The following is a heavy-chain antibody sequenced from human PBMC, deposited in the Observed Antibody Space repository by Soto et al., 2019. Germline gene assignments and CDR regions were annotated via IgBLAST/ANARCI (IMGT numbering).Heavy chain of an antibody. D-gene: IGHD2-21*01. CDR3: AKDPSQLLLGFFDY. J-gene: IGHJ4*02. CDR1: GFTFSSYG. V-gene: IGHV3-30*18. Sequence: QVQLVESGGGVVQPGRSLRLSCAASGFTFSSYGMHWVRQAPGKGLEWVAVISYDGSNKYYADSVKGRFTISRDNSKNTLYLQMNSLRAEDTAVYYCAKDPSQLLLGFFDYWGQGTLVTVSS. CDR2: ISYDGSNK.